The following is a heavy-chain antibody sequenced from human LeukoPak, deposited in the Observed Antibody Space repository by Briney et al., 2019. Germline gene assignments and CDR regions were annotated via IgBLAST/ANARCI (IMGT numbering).Heavy chain of an antibody. V-gene: IGHV4-30-4*01. CDR3: ARDRGAAQLFDY. CDR2: IYYSGST. J-gene: IGHJ4*02. Sequence: SEALSLTCSVSGGSISRSDYYWSWIRQPPGKGLEWIGYIYYSGSTYYNPSLKSRVTISVDTSKNQFSLKLSSVTAADTAVYYCARDRGAAQLFDYWGQGTLVTVSS. CDR1: GGSISRSDYY. D-gene: IGHD6-6*01.